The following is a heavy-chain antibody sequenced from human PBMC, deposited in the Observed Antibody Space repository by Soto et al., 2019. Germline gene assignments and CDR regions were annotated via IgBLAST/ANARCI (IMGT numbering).Heavy chain of an antibody. D-gene: IGHD2-2*01. J-gene: IGHJ6*03. CDR3: ARDLYCSSTSCYHMDV. CDR2: IDYSGST. V-gene: IGHV4-31*03. CDR1: GGSISSGGYY. Sequence: QVQLQESGPGLVKPSQPLSLTCTVSGGSISSGGYYWSWIRQHPGKGLEWIGYIDYSGSTYYNPSLKSRVTISVDTSKNQFSLKLSSVTAADTAVYYCARDLYCSSTSCYHMDVWGKGTTVTVSS.